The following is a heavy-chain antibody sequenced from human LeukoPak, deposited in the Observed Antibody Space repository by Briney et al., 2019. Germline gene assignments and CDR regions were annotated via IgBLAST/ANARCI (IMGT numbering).Heavy chain of an antibody. V-gene: IGHV4-34*01. J-gene: IGHJ5*02. CDR3: ARARGVGGYSYGLPYNWFDP. CDR1: GGSFSGYY. D-gene: IGHD5-18*01. Sequence: SETLSLTCAVYGGSFSGYYWSWIRQPPGKGLEWIGEINHSGSTNYDPSPKSRVTISVDTSKNQFSLKLSSVTAADTAVYYCARARGVGGYSYGLPYNWFDPWGQGTLVTVSS. CDR2: INHSGST.